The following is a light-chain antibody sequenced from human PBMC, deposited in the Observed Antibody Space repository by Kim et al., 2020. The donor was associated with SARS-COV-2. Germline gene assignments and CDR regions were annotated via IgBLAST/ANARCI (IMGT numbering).Light chain of an antibody. CDR3: QQYYGSPIT. CDR1: RTVLSRSNNKNY. CDR2: WAS. Sequence: DIVMTQSPDSLAVSLGERATINCKSSRTVLSRSNNKNYLAWYQQKPGQPPKLLIRWASTRESGVPDRFSGGGSGTDFTLTISSLQAEDVAVYYCQQYYGSPITFGQGTRLEIK. V-gene: IGKV4-1*01. J-gene: IGKJ5*01.